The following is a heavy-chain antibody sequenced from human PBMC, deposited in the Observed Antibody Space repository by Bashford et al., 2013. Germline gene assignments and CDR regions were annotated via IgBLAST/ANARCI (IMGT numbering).Heavy chain of an antibody. Sequence: WVRQAPGQGLEWMGWINPNPNSGATKYAEMFQGRVSMTRDTSISTAYLELSRLRSDDTGLYYCAKDYCAGDCASFFDLWGLAPWS. J-gene: IGHJ2*01. CDR3: AKDYCAGDCASFFDL. V-gene: IGHV1-2*02. CDR2: INPNPNSGAT. D-gene: IGHD2-21*02.